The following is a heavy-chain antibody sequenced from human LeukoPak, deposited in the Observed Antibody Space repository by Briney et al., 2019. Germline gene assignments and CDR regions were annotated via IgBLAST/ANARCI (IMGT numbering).Heavy chain of an antibody. D-gene: IGHD3-16*01. CDR2: IYYSGST. CDR1: GGSISSYY. J-gene: IGHJ6*02. Sequence: SETLSLTCTVSGGSISSYYWSWIRQPPGKGLEWIGYIYYSGSTNYNPSLKSRVTISVDTSKNQFSLKLSSVTAADTAVYYCARSGGHRSPSPTYYYYGMDVWGQGTTVTVSS. V-gene: IGHV4-59*01. CDR3: ARSGGHRSPSPTYYYYGMDV.